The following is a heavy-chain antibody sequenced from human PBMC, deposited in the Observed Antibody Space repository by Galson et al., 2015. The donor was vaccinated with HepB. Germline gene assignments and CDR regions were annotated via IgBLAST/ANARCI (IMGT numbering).Heavy chain of an antibody. J-gene: IGHJ4*02. D-gene: IGHD6-6*01. V-gene: IGHV3-23*01. CDR2: ITNSGSHI. Sequence: SLRLSCAASGFTFTRYAITWVRQAPGRGLEWVSSITNSGSHIYYSDSVRGRFTISRDNSKNTVFLQLNSLSADDTAVYYCAKDGIMAARNLYHFHYWGLGTLVTVSS. CDR3: AKDGIMAARNLYHFHY. CDR1: GFTFTRYA.